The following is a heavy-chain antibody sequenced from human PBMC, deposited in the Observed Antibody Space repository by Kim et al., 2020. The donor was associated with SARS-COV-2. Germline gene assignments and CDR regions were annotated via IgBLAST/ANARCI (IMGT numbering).Heavy chain of an antibody. V-gene: IGHV4-30-4*01. Sequence: SETLSLTCTVSGGSISSGDYYWSWIRQPPGKGLEWIGYIYYSGSTYYNPSLKSRVTISVDTSKNQFSLKLSSVTAADTAVYYCARDPSYDILTGYYYYGMDVWGQGTTVTVSS. D-gene: IGHD3-9*01. J-gene: IGHJ6*02. CDR2: IYYSGST. CDR1: GGSISSGDYY. CDR3: ARDPSYDILTGYYYYGMDV.